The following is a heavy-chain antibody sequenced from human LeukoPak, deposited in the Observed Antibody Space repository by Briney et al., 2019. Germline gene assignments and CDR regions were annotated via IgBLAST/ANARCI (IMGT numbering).Heavy chain of an antibody. Sequence: GGSLRLSCAASGFTFSSYAMSWVRQAPGKGLEWVALIWYDGSNKYYTDSVKGRLTISRDNSKNTLYLQMNSLRAEDTAIYYCAREGPRGNSQFDYWGQGTLVTVSS. CDR2: IWYDGSNK. CDR1: GFTFSSYA. D-gene: IGHD2/OR15-2a*01. J-gene: IGHJ4*02. CDR3: AREGPRGNSQFDY. V-gene: IGHV3-33*08.